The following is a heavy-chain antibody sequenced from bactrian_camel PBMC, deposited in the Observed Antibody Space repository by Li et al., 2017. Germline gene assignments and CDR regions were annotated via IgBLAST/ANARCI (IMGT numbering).Heavy chain of an antibody. Sequence: VQLVESGGGLVQPGGSLRLSCAASVYDYSDKCIAWFRQAPGREREGVAAIFRDGGNTHYADSVKGRFTISRDNAKNTVYLQMNSLKPEDTAVYYCMMVQPYGGSSYWGQGTQVTVS. CDR3: MMVQPYGGSSY. CDR1: VYDYSDKC. V-gene: IGHV3S6*01. CDR2: IFRDGGNT. D-gene: IGHD6*01. J-gene: IGHJ4*01.